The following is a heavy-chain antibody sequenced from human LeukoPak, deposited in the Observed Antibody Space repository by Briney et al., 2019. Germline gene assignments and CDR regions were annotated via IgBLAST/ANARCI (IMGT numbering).Heavy chain of an antibody. D-gene: IGHD3-9*01. CDR3: AREYYDILTGYPYADY. CDR2: INPNSGGT. J-gene: IGHJ4*02. V-gene: IGHV1-2*02. Sequence: ASVKVSCKASGYTFTGYYMHWVRQAPGQGLEWMGWINPNSGGTNYAQKFQGRVTMTRDTSISTAYMELSRLRSDDTAVYYCAREYYDILTGYPYADYWGQGTLVTVSS. CDR1: GYTFTGYY.